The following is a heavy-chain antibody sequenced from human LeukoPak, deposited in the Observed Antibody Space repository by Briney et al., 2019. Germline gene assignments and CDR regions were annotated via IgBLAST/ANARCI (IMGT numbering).Heavy chain of an antibody. CDR1: GFTFSSYG. D-gene: IGHD3-22*01. Sequence: PGGSLRLSCAASGFTFSSYGMHWVRQAPGKGLEWVAVISYDGSNKYYADSVKGRFTISRDNSKNTLYLQMNSLRAEDTAVYYCARGSGYSDAFDIWGQGTMVTVSS. J-gene: IGHJ3*02. V-gene: IGHV3-30*03. CDR3: ARGSGYSDAFDI. CDR2: ISYDGSNK.